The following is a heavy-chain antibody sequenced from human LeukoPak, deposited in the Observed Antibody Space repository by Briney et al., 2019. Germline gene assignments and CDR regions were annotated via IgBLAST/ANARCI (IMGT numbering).Heavy chain of an antibody. Sequence: SETLSLTCAVYGGSFSGYYWSWIRQPPGKGLEWIGEINHSGSTNYNPSLKSRVTISVDTSKNQFSLKLSSVTAADTAVYYCARGGGYYYYYMDVWGKGTTVTVFS. CDR3: ARGGGYYYYYMDV. CDR2: INHSGST. CDR1: GGSFSGYY. J-gene: IGHJ6*03. V-gene: IGHV4-34*01.